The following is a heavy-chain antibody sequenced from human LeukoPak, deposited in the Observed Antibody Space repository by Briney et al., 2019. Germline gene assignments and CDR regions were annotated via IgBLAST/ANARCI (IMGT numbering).Heavy chain of an antibody. CDR2: IYYSGST. J-gene: IGHJ5*02. CDR3: ARVGRYCSGGSCPNWFDP. V-gene: IGHV4-59*01. CDR1: GGSISSYY. D-gene: IGHD2-15*01. Sequence: SETLSLTCTVSGGSISSYYWSWIRQPPGKGLEWIGYIYYSGSTNYNPSLKSRVTISVDTSKNQFSLKLSSVTAEDTAVYYCARVGRYCSGGSCPNWFDPWGQGTLVTVSS.